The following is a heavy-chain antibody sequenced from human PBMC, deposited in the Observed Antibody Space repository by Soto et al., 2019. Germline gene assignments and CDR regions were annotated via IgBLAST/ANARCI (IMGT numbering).Heavy chain of an antibody. J-gene: IGHJ5*02. CDR2: ISWNSGSI. CDR3: AAQEEATVSLSPFDP. V-gene: IGHV3-9*01. Sequence: EVQLVESGGGLVQPGRSLRLSCAASGFTFDDYAMHWVRQAPGKGLEWVSGISWNSGSIGYADSVKGRFTISRDNAKNSLYLQMNSLRAEDTALYYCAAQEEATVSLSPFDPWGQGTLVTVSS. D-gene: IGHD4-17*01. CDR1: GFTFDDYA.